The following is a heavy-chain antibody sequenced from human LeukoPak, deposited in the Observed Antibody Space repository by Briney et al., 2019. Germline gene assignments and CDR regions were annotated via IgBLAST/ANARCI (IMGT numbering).Heavy chain of an antibody. D-gene: IGHD5-12*01. V-gene: IGHV4-34*01. CDR1: GGSFSGYY. Sequence: SETLSLTCAVYGGSFSGYYWSWIRQPPGKGLEWIGEINHSGSTNYNPSLKSRVTISVDRSENQFSLKLSSVTAADTAVFFCARRRKRGYSGARTLDYWGQGTLVNVSS. CDR2: INHSGST. J-gene: IGHJ4*02. CDR3: ARRRKRGYSGARTLDY.